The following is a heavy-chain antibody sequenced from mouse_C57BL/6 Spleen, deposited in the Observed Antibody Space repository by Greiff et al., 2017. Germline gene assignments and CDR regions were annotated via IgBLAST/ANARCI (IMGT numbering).Heavy chain of an antibody. D-gene: IGHD2-4*01. CDR3: ARLYVDYDGGNAMDY. J-gene: IGHJ4*01. CDR2: IYPGDGDT. Sequence: VMLVESGAELVKPGASVKISCKASGYAFSSYWMNWVKQRPGKGLEWIGQIYPGDGDTNYNGKFKGKATLTADKSSSTAYMQLSSLTSEDSAVYFCARLYVDYDGGNAMDYWGQGTSVTVSS. CDR1: GYAFSSYW. V-gene: IGHV1-80*01.